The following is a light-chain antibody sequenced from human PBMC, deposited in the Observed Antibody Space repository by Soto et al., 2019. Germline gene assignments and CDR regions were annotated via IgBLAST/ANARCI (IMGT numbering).Light chain of an antibody. CDR2: GAS. CDR3: QQYGSSLIT. CDR1: QSVSSSY. Sequence: EIVLTQSPGTLSLSPGAAATLSCRASQSVSSSYLAWYQQKPGQAPRLIIYGASSRATGIPDRFSGSGSGTDFNLTISRLEPEDFAVYYCQQYGSSLITFGQGTRLEIK. V-gene: IGKV3-20*01. J-gene: IGKJ5*01.